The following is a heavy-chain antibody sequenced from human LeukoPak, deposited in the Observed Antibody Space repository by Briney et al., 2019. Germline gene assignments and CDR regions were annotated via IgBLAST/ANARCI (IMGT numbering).Heavy chain of an antibody. Sequence: GRSLRLSCAASGFTFSSYGMHWVRQAPGKGLEWVAVISYDGSNKYYADSVKGRFTISRDNSKNTLYLQMNSPRAEDTAVYYCAKDQGSSPSLLFYYYYYGMDVWGQGTTVTVSS. CDR2: ISYDGSNK. J-gene: IGHJ6*02. CDR1: GFTFSSYG. CDR3: AKDQGSSPSLLFYYYYYGMDV. V-gene: IGHV3-30*18. D-gene: IGHD6-6*01.